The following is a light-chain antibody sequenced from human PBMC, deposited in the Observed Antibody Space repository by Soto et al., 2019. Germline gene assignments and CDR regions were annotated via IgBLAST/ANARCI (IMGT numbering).Light chain of an antibody. CDR1: SSNIGAGHD. CDR3: QSFDSSLSGWV. V-gene: IGLV1-40*01. CDR2: RNN. J-gene: IGLJ3*02. Sequence: QSVLTQPPSVSGAPGQRVTISCTGNSSNIGAGHDVHWYQQPPGTAPKLLIFRNNNRASGVPGRFSGARSGTSASLAITGLQTGDEADYYCQSFDSSLSGWVFGGGTKLTVL.